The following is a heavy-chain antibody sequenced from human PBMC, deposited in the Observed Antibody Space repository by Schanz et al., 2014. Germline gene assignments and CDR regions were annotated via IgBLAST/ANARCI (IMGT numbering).Heavy chain of an antibody. CDR3: ARGYGDSPTDF. Sequence: QVQLVQSGAEVKKPGASVKVSCKASGGTFSSYTISWMRQAPGQGLEWMGRIIPSLGLAKYEQKFQGRVTITADRSTSTAYMELSSLRSEDTAVYYCARGYGDSPTDFWGQGTLVTVSS. V-gene: IGHV1-69*04. J-gene: IGHJ4*02. CDR1: GGTFSSYT. D-gene: IGHD4-17*01. CDR2: IIPSLGLA.